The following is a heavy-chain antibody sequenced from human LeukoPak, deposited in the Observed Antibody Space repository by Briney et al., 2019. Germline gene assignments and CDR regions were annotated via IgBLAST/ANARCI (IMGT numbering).Heavy chain of an antibody. CDR2: ISSAGTT. Sequence: GGSLRLSCAASGFTVSSSYMSWVRQAPGKGLEWVSIISSAGTTYYADSVKGRFTISRDNSKNTVYLQVNSLRAEDTAVYYCARDSGIAVAGTEVWGQGTLVTVSS. J-gene: IGHJ4*02. CDR1: GFTVSSSY. D-gene: IGHD6-19*01. V-gene: IGHV3-66*01. CDR3: ARDSGIAVAGTEV.